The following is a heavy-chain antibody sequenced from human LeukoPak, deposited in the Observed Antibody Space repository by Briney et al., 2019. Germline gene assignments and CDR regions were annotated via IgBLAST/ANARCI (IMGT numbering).Heavy chain of an antibody. CDR1: GGSISGGY. D-gene: IGHD4-11*01. Sequence: SETLSLTCTVSGGSISGGYWSWIRQPPGRGLEWIGYVYTSGSTNYNPSLKSRVTISVDTSKSQSALKLSSVTAADTAVYYCAKSYFDYSTYYSYYFNLWGQGALVTVSS. CDR3: AKSYFDYSTYYSYYFNL. J-gene: IGHJ4*02. V-gene: IGHV4-4*09. CDR2: VYTSGST.